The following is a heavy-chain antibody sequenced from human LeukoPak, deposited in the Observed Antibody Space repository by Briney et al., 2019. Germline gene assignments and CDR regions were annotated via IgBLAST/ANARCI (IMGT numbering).Heavy chain of an antibody. V-gene: IGHV3-21*01. CDR2: ISSSSSYI. J-gene: IGHJ4*02. CDR3: ASYCSSTSCYAGFDY. CDR1: GFTFSSYS. D-gene: IGHD2-2*01. Sequence: PGGFLRLSCAASGFTFSSYSMNWVRQAPGKGLEWVSSISSSSSYIYYAGSVKGRFTISRDNAKNSLYLQMNSLRAEDTAVYYCASYCSSTSCYAGFDYWGQGTLVTVSS.